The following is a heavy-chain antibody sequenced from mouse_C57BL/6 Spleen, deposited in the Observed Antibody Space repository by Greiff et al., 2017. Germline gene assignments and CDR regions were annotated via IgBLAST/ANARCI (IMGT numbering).Heavy chain of an antibody. V-gene: IGHV1-69*01. J-gene: IGHJ3*01. Sequence: VQLQQPGAELVMPGASVKLSCKASGYTFTSYWMHWVKQRPGQGLEWIGEIDPSDSYTNYNQKFKGKSTLTVDKSSSTAYMQLSSLTSEDSAVYYCAAAGYAWFAYWGQGTLVTVSA. D-gene: IGHD2-2*01. CDR1: GYTFTSYW. CDR3: AAAGYAWFAY. CDR2: IDPSDSYT.